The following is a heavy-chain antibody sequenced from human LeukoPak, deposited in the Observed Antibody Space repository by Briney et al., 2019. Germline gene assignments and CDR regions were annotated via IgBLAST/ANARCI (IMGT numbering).Heavy chain of an antibody. CDR1: GFTFSSYG. Sequence: GGSLRLSCAASGFTFSSYGMHWVRQAPGKGLEWVAVISYDGSNKYYADSVRGRFTISRDNSKNTLYLQMNSLRAEDTAVYYCATAPYCSGGSCYSGDLYFDYWGQGALVTVSS. CDR3: ATAPYCSGGSCYSGDLYFDY. V-gene: IGHV3-30*03. J-gene: IGHJ4*02. D-gene: IGHD2-15*01. CDR2: ISYDGSNK.